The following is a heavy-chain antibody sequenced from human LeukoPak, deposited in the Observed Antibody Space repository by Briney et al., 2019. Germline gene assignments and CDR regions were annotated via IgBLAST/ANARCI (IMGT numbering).Heavy chain of an antibody. CDR2: IKQDGSEK. J-gene: IGHJ6*03. CDR3: ARVAGDYDFWSGYPFYYYYYMDV. D-gene: IGHD3-3*01. Sequence: GGSLRLSCAASGFTFSSYWMSWVRQAPGKGLEWVANIKQDGSEKYYVDSVKGRFTISRDNAKNSLYLQMNSLSAEDTAVYYCARVAGDYDFWSGYPFYYYYYMDVWGKGTTVTVSS. CDR1: GFTFSSYW. V-gene: IGHV3-7*01.